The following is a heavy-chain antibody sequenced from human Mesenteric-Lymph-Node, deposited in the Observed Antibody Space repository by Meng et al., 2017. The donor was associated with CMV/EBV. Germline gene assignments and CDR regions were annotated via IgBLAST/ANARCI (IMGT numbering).Heavy chain of an antibody. CDR2: IYYSGST. V-gene: IGHV4-59*12. CDR1: GGSISSYY. J-gene: IGHJ4*02. Sequence: ETLSLTCTVSGGSISSYYWSWIRQPPGKGLEWIGYIYYSGSTNYNPSLKSRVTISVDTSKNQFSLKLSSVTAADTAVYYCARDTSLFYYFDYWGQGTVVTVSS. CDR3: ARDTSLFYYFDY. D-gene: IGHD2/OR15-2a*01.